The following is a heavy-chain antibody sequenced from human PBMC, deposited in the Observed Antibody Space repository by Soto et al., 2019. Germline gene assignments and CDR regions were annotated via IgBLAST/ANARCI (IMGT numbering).Heavy chain of an antibody. J-gene: IGHJ6*02. D-gene: IGHD3-22*01. V-gene: IGHV1-69*13. CDR2: IIPIFGTA. Sequence: SVKVSCKASGGTFSSFAISWVRQAPGQGLEWMGGIIPIFGTANYAQKFQGRVTITADESTSTAYMELSSLRSEDTAVYYCARDRDYYDSSGYNYYYGMDVWGQGTTVTVSS. CDR1: GGTFSSFA. CDR3: ARDRDYYDSSGYNYYYGMDV.